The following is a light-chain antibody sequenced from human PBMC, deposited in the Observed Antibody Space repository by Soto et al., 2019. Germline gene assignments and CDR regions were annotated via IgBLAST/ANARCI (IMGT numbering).Light chain of an antibody. CDR1: QRISSN. CDR3: QQRSNWPPLS. Sequence: EIVMTQSPATLSVSPGERATLSCRASQRISSNLAWYQQKPGQAPRLLVYDVSDRATGIPARFSGSGSGTDFTLTISSLETEDFAVYYCQQRSNWPPLSFGGGTKVDIK. V-gene: IGKV3-11*01. J-gene: IGKJ4*01. CDR2: DVS.